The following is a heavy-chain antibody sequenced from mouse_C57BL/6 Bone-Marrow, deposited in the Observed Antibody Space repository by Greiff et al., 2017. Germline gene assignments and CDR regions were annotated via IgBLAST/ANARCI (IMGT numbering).Heavy chain of an antibody. CDR1: GYTFTDYN. V-gene: IGHV1-22*01. Sequence: EVQLQQSGPELVKPGASVKMSCKASGYTFTDYNMHWVKQSHGKSLEWIGYINPNNGGTSYNQKFKGKATLTVNKSSSTAYMELRSLTAEDSAVYYCARLHYGSSYGYWGQGTTLTVSS. CDR3: ARLHYGSSYGY. J-gene: IGHJ2*01. D-gene: IGHD1-1*01. CDR2: INPNNGGT.